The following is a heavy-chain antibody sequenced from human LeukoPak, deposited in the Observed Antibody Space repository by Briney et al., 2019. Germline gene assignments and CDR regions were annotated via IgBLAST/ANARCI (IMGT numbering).Heavy chain of an antibody. CDR1: GYIFTTNW. CDR2: VYPGTSDS. Sequence: GESLKISCKGFGYIFTTNWIAWVRPMPGKGLEWMGVVYPGTSDSRYSPSFQGQVTISADNSLSAAYLQWSSLKASDSAMYYCARLGGYSTGWYIQYWGQGTLVTVSS. J-gene: IGHJ4*02. D-gene: IGHD6-19*01. CDR3: ARLGGYSTGWYIQY. V-gene: IGHV5-51*01.